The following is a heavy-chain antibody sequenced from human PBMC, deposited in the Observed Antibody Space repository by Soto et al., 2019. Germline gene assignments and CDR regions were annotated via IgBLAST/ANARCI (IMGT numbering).Heavy chain of an antibody. CDR1: GYAFTGYY. Sequence: GASVKVSCKASGYAFTGYYMHWVRQAPGQGLEWMGWINPNSGGTNYAQKFQGRVTVTRDTSISTAYMELSRLRSDDTAVYYCARDLELTTVTYYYYHGMDVWGQGTTVTVSS. D-gene: IGHD4-17*01. V-gene: IGHV1-2*02. CDR3: ARDLELTTVTYYYYHGMDV. CDR2: INPNSGGT. J-gene: IGHJ6*02.